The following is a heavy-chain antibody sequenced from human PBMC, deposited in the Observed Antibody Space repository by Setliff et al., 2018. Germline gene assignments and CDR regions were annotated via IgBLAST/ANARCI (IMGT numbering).Heavy chain of an antibody. D-gene: IGHD1-20*01. J-gene: IGHJ4*02. V-gene: IGHV3-7*01. CDR3: ARYTADENY. CDR2: IKQDGSNK. Sequence: GGSLRLSCAASGFTFSSYWMSWVRQAPGKGLEWVANIKQDGSNKYYADSVKGRFTISRDNSKNTLYLQMNSLRAEDTAVYYCARYTADENYWGQGTLVTVSS. CDR1: GFTFSSYW.